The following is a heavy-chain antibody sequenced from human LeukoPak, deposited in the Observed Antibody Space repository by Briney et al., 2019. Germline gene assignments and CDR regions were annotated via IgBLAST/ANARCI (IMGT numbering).Heavy chain of an antibody. CDR1: GGSISSSSYY. J-gene: IGHJ4*02. CDR3: ARDDSSNYYFDY. V-gene: IGHV4-39*07. D-gene: IGHD3-22*01. Sequence: PSETLSLTCTVSGGSISSSSYYWGWIRQPPGKGLEWIGSIYYSGSTYYNPSLKSRVTISVDTSKNQFSLKLSSVTAADTAVYYCARDDSSNYYFDYWGQGTLVTVSS. CDR2: IYYSGST.